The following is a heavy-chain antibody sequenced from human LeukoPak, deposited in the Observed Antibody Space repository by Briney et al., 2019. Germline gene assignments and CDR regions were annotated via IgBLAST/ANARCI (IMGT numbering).Heavy chain of an antibody. CDR1: GFTFSNYG. CDR3: AKATSPVHSRNWFDS. CDR2: VSSDGSID. D-gene: IGHD6-13*01. J-gene: IGHJ5*01. Sequence: GGSLRLSCAASGFTFSNYGMHWVRQAPGKGLEWVAVVSSDGSIDYYADSLRGRFTVSRDNSKNTVNVQMNSLRAEDTAVYYCAKATSPVHSRNWFDSWGQGTLVTVSS. V-gene: IGHV3-30*18.